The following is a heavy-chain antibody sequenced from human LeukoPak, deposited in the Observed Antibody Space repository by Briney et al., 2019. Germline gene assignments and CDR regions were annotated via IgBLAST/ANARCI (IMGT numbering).Heavy chain of an antibody. CDR2: ISYDGSNK. CDR1: GFTFSSYG. J-gene: IGHJ6*02. V-gene: IGHV3-30*18. D-gene: IGHD2-2*01. Sequence: GRSLRLSCAASGFTFSSYGMDWVRQAPGKGLEGVAVISYDGSNKYYADSVKGRFTISRDNSKNTLYLQMNSLRAEDKAVYYCAKDKEVVPAFYYYYYGMDVWGQGPTVTVSS. CDR3: AKDKEVVPAFYYYYYGMDV.